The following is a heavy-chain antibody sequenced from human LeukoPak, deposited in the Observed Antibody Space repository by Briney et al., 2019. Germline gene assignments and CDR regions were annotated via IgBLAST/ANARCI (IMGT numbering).Heavy chain of an antibody. V-gene: IGHV3-21*01. Sequence: PGGSLRLSCAASGFTFSSYSMNWVRQAPGKGLEWVSSISSSSSYIYYADSVKGRFTISRDNAKNSLYLRMKSLRAEDTAVYYCARDARTLYYYDSSGYQEVWFDPWGQGTLVTVSS. D-gene: IGHD3-22*01. CDR2: ISSSSSYI. CDR1: GFTFSSYS. CDR3: ARDARTLYYYDSSGYQEVWFDP. J-gene: IGHJ5*02.